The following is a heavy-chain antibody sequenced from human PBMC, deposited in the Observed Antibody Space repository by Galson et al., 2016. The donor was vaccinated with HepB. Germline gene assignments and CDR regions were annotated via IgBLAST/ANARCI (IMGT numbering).Heavy chain of an antibody. J-gene: IGHJ4*02. V-gene: IGHV3-30*18. D-gene: IGHD2-15*01. CDR1: GFTFSRYG. Sequence: SLRLSCAASGFTFSRYGMHWVRQAPGKGLEWVAVISYDGSNKHYADSVKGRFTISRDNSKNTLFLQMNSLRAEDTAVYYCAKAPRSLYCSGGTCYSGFDSWGQGTLVTVSS. CDR3: AKAPRSLYCSGGTCYSGFDS. CDR2: ISYDGSNK.